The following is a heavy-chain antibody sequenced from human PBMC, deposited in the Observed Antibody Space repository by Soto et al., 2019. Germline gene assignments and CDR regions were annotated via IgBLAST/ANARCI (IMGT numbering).Heavy chain of an antibody. J-gene: IGHJ6*02. D-gene: IGHD3-10*01. CDR2: IWYEGINK. CDR1: GFTFSSYG. Sequence: QVQLVESGGGVVQPGRSLRLSCAASGFTFSSYGMHWVRQAPGKGLEWVAVIWYEGINKYYADSVKGRFTISRDNSKNTLYLQMNSLRAEDTAVYYCARGPITMVRGVIYYYGMDVWGQGTTVTVSS. V-gene: IGHV3-33*01. CDR3: ARGPITMVRGVIYYYGMDV.